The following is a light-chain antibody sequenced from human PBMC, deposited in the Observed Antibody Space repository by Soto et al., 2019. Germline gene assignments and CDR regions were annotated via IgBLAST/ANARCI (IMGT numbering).Light chain of an antibody. CDR2: KAT. V-gene: IGKV1-5*03. CDR3: QQYDSFPRT. CDR1: QSISSW. Sequence: DIQMTQSPSTLSASVGDRVTITCRASQSISSWLAWYQQKPGKAPKLLIYKATSLESGVPSRFSGSGSGTESTLSISSLQPDDFANYYCQQYDSFPRTFGKGTKVEIK. J-gene: IGKJ1*01.